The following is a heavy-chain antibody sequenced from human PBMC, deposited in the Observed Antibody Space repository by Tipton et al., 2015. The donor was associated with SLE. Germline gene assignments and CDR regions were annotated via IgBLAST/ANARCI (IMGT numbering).Heavy chain of an antibody. CDR1: GGSISSYY. D-gene: IGHD3-10*01. J-gene: IGHJ3*02. V-gene: IGHV4-59*12. CDR3: ARDLGWFGDEVPSAFDI. CDR2: IYYSGST. Sequence: TLSLTCTVSGGSISSYYWSWIRQPPGKGLEWIGYIYYSGSTNYNPSLKSRVTISVDTSKNQFSLKLSSVTAADTAVYYCARDLGWFGDEVPSAFDIWGQGTMVTVSS.